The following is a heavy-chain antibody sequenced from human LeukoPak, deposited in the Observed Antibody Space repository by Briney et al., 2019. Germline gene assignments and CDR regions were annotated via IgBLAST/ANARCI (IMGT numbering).Heavy chain of an antibody. J-gene: IGHJ4*02. CDR3: ARVVGPRVAYFDY. CDR1: GFTFSNYW. V-gene: IGHV3-7*01. Sequence: PGGSLRLSCAAFGFTFSNYWMSWVRQAPGKGLEWVASIKQDGSETYYVDSVKGRFTISRDNSKNTLYLQMNSLRAEDTAVYYCARVVGPRVAYFDYWGQGTLVTVSS. CDR2: IKQDGSET. D-gene: IGHD4-23*01.